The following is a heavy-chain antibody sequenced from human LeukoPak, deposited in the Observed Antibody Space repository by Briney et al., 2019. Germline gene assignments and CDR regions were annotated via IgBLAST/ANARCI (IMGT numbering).Heavy chain of an antibody. CDR3: ARGLTTDDAFDI. V-gene: IGHV3-33*01. CDR1: GFTFSSYG. D-gene: IGHD4-17*01. CDR2: IWYDGSNK. J-gene: IGHJ3*02. Sequence: PGGSLRLSCAASGFTFSSYGMHWVRQAPGKGLVWVAVIWYDGSNKYYADSVKGRFTISRDNSKNTLYLQMNSLRAEDTAVYYCARGLTTDDAFDIWGQGTMVTVSS.